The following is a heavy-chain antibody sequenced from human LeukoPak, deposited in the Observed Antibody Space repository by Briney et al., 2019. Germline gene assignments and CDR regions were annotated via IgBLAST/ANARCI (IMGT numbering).Heavy chain of an antibody. Sequence: PSETLSLTCTVSGGSISSSSYYWGWIRQPPGKGLEWIGSIYYSGSTYYNPSLKSRVTISVDTSKNQFTLKLSSVTAADTAVYYCARGVVIAPQTFDYWGQGTLVTVSS. CDR3: ARGVVIAPQTFDY. CDR1: GGSISSSSYY. D-gene: IGHD2-21*01. CDR2: IYYSGST. V-gene: IGHV4-39*06. J-gene: IGHJ4*02.